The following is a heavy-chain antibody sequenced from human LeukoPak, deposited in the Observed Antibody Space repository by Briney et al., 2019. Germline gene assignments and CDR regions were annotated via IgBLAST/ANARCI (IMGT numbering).Heavy chain of an antibody. J-gene: IGHJ4*02. CDR1: GGSISSSSYY. Sequence: PSETLSLTCTVSGGSISSSSYYWGWIRQPPGKGLEWIGSIYYSGSTYYNPSLKSRVTISVDTSKNQFSLKLSSVTAADTAVYYCARDDLGDRSTFDYWGQGTLVTVSS. CDR3: ARDDLGDRSTFDY. D-gene: IGHD2-21*02. CDR2: IYYSGST. V-gene: IGHV4-39*07.